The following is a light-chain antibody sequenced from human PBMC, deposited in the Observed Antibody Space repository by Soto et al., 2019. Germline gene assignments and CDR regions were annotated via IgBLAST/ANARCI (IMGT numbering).Light chain of an antibody. J-gene: IGKJ1*01. V-gene: IGKV3-20*01. CDR1: QSVSNNY. Sequence: EIVLTQSPGTLSLSPGERATISCRASQSVSNNYLAWHQQKPGQAPRLLIYGASNRATGIPDRLSGSGSGTDFTLTISRMEPEDFAVYYCQQYGSSGTFGQGTKVDIK. CDR2: GAS. CDR3: QQYGSSGT.